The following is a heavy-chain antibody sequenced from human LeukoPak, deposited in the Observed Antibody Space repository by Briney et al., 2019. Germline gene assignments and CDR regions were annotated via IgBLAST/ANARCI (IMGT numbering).Heavy chain of an antibody. Sequence: GGSLRLSCAASGFTFDDYGMSWVRQAPGKGLEWVSGFNWNGGSTGYADSVKGRFTISRDNAKNSLYLQMNSLRAEDTALYYCARVEYYYDSSGYFDYWGQGTLVTVSS. CDR2: FNWNGGST. CDR1: GFTFDDYG. D-gene: IGHD3-22*01. J-gene: IGHJ4*02. CDR3: ARVEYYYDSSGYFDY. V-gene: IGHV3-20*04.